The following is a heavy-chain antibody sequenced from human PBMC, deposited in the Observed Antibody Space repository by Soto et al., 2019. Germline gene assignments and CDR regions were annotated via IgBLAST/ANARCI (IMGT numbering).Heavy chain of an antibody. Sequence: GGSLRLSCAASGFTFSSYSMNWVRQAPGKGLEWVSSISSSSSYIYYADSVKGRFTISRDNAKNSLYLQMNSLRAEDTAVYYCARDDLIVYCGGDCYHDAFDIWGQGTMVTVSS. CDR2: ISSSSSYI. V-gene: IGHV3-21*01. CDR3: ARDDLIVYCGGDCYHDAFDI. J-gene: IGHJ3*02. CDR1: GFTFSSYS. D-gene: IGHD2-21*02.